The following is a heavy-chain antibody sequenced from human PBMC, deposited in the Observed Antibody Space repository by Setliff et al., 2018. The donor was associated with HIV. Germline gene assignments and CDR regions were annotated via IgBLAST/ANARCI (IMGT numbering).Heavy chain of an antibody. Sequence: GGSLRLSFAVSGFNFRGYNINWVRQAPGKGLEWVSSISTSSTYRYYADSVKGRFTISRDNAKNALYLQMNSLRAEDTAVYYCATHRVGQRPWLSDFWGQGTLVTVSS. CDR3: ATHRVGQRPWLSDF. D-gene: IGHD5-12*01. CDR1: GFNFRGYN. J-gene: IGHJ4*02. V-gene: IGHV3-21*01. CDR2: ISTSSTYR.